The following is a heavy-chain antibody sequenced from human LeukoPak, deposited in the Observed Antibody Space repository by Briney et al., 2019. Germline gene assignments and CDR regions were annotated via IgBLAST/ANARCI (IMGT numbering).Heavy chain of an antibody. V-gene: IGHV4-61*01. D-gene: IGHD4-23*01. J-gene: IGHJ3*02. CDR1: GGSISSGSYY. CDR2: IYYSGST. CDR3: ARVGPFFDYGGNSVRAFDI. Sequence: SETLSLTCTVSGGSISSGSYYWSWIRQPPGKGLEWIGYIYYSGSTNYNPSLKSRVTISVDTSKNQFSLKLSSVTAADTAVYYCARVGPFFDYGGNSVRAFDIWGQGTMVTVSS.